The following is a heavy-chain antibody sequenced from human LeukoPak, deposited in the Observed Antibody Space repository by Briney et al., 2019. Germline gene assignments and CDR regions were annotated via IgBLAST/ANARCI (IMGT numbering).Heavy chain of an antibody. CDR1: GYTFTGYY. Sequence: ASVKVSCKASGYTFTGYYMHWVRQAPGQGLEWMGWINPNSGGTNYAQKFQGWVTMTRDTSISTAYMELSRLRSDDTAVYYCARDYIAAADDDAFDIWGQGTMVTVSS. V-gene: IGHV1-2*04. CDR2: INPNSGGT. J-gene: IGHJ3*02. D-gene: IGHD6-13*01. CDR3: ARDYIAAADDDAFDI.